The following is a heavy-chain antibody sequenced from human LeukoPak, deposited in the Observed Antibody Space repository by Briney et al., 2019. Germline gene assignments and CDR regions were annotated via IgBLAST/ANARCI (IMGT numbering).Heavy chain of an antibody. J-gene: IGHJ3*02. Sequence: SETLSLTCTVSGGSISSYYWSWIRQPPGKGLEWIGYIYYSGSTNYNPSLKSRVTISVDTSKNQFSLKLSSVTAADTAVYYCARLNGYSCLDAFDIWGQGTMVTVSS. D-gene: IGHD6-13*01. CDR3: ARLNGYSCLDAFDI. V-gene: IGHV4-59*08. CDR1: GGSISSYY. CDR2: IYYSGST.